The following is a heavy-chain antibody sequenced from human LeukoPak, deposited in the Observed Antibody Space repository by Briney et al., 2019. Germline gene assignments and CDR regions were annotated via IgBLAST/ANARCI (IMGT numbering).Heavy chain of an antibody. CDR1: GFTFSSYS. V-gene: IGHV3-48*01. CDR3: ARVMRWAALYYFDY. CDR2: ISSSSSTI. D-gene: IGHD6-6*01. J-gene: IGHJ4*02. Sequence: GGSLRLSCAASGFTFSSYSMNWVRQAPGKGLEWVSYISSSSSTIYYADSVKGRFTISRDNAKNSLYLQMNSLRAEDTAVYCCARVMRWAALYYFDYWGQGTLVTVSS.